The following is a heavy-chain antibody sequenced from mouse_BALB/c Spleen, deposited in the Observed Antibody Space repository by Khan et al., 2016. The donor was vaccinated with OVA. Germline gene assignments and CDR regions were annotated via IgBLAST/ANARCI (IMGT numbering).Heavy chain of an antibody. Sequence: DLVKPGASVKLSCKASGYTFTSYWINWIKQRPGQGLEWLGRIGPGSSNAYYNDMFKDKATLTVDTSSNPAYIQLSSLSSEDSAVFFRARENYDGRSCYAMDYWGQGTSVTVSA. CDR1: GYTFTSYW. D-gene: IGHD1-1*01. J-gene: IGHJ4*01. CDR2: IGPGSSNA. CDR3: ARENYDGRSCYAMDY. V-gene: IGHV1S41*01.